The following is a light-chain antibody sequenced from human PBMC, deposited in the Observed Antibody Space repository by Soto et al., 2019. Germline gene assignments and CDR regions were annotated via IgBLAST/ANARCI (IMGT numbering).Light chain of an antibody. CDR2: DVI. CDR3: SSYAGSTNFV. CDR1: RSDVDGYNY. V-gene: IGLV2-8*01. J-gene: IGLJ1*01. Sequence: QSLLTSLSSAAGSPGRSVTSSCTGKRSDVDGYNYVSWYQHHPGTAPSLMIYDVIERPSGVPDRFPGSKSGNTASLTVSGLQAEDEADYYCSSYAGSTNFVFGPGTKVTV.